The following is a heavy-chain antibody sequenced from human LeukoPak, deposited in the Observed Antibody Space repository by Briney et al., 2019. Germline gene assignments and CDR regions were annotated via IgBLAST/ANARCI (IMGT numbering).Heavy chain of an antibody. CDR3: ARDVPHNWFDI. J-gene: IGHJ5*02. CDR2: INSDGGGA. CDR1: GITFGNNW. V-gene: IGHV3-74*01. Sequence: GGSLRLSCAASGITFGNNWMHWVRQAPGKGLVWISRINSDGGGAIYADSVKGRFTVSRDNAKNTLYLQMNSLRAEDTAVYYCARDVPHNWFDIWGQGTLVTVSS.